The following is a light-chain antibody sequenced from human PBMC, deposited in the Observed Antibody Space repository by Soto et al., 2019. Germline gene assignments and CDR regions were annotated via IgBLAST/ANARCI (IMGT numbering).Light chain of an antibody. Sequence: QSVLTQPPSASGTPGQRVTFSCSGGRSNIGSNYVFWYQQFPGTSPKLVIYRNNQRPSGCPDRFSGSKSGTSASLAISGLRSEDEADYYCTSWDDSLYHVVFGGGTQLTVL. CDR1: RSNIGSNY. J-gene: IGLJ2*01. CDR3: TSWDDSLYHVV. CDR2: RNN. V-gene: IGLV1-47*01.